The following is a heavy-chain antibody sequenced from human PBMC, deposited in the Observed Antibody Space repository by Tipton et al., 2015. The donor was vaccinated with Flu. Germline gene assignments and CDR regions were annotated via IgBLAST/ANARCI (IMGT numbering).Heavy chain of an antibody. CDR3: ARDPSLGMPDYFDF. D-gene: IGHD2-2*01. CDR1: GGSISSYY. Sequence: TLSPTCTVSGGSISSYYWNWIRQPPGKGLEWIGYIYNSEYTKYNPSLKSRVTISVDTSKKQLSLQLRSVTAADTAVYYCARDPSLGMPDYFDFWGQGILVTASS. V-gene: IGHV4-59*12. CDR2: IYNSEYT. J-gene: IGHJ4*02.